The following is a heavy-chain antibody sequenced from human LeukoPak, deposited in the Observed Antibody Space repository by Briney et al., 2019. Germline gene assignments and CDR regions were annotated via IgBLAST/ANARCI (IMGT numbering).Heavy chain of an antibody. Sequence: TGGSLRLSCAASGFTFSNYWMHWVRQGPGKGLVWVSRINSDGSDTNYADSVKGRFTISRDNSKNTLYLQMNSLRAEDTAVYYCAKELTVTLWVYFDYWGQGTLVTVSS. CDR1: GFTFSNYW. CDR2: INSDGSDT. CDR3: AKELTVTLWVYFDY. D-gene: IGHD4-17*01. J-gene: IGHJ4*02. V-gene: IGHV3-74*01.